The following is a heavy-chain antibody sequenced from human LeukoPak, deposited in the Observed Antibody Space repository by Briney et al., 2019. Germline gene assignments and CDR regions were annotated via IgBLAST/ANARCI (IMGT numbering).Heavy chain of an antibody. D-gene: IGHD6-13*01. CDR1: GGSISSYY. V-gene: IGHV4-59*01. CDR3: ARAVDSSSWSPAGY. Sequence: SETLSLTCTVSGGSISSYYWSWIRQPPGKGLEWIGYIYYSGSTNYNPSLKSRVTISVDTSKNQFSLKLSSVTAADTAVYYCARAVDSSSWSPAGYWGQGTLVTVSS. J-gene: IGHJ4*02. CDR2: IYYSGST.